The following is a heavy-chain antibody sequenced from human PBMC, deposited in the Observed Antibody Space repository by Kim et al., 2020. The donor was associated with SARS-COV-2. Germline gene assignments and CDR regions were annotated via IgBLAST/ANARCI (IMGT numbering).Heavy chain of an antibody. J-gene: IGHJ4*02. V-gene: IGHV4-39*02. Sequence: YANPTLKGRVTISVDTSKNQFSLKLSSVTAADTAVYYCAREVAGTCFDYWGQGTLVTVSS. D-gene: IGHD6-19*01. CDR3: AREVAGTCFDY.